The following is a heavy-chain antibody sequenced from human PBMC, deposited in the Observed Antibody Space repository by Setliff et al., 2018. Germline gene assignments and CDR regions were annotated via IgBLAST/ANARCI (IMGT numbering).Heavy chain of an antibody. Sequence: SETLSLTCTVSGGSVSPYFWSWIRQPPGKGLQWIGYIYHNGNTNFNPSLKSRVNMSIDTSKNQFALNLKSVTAADTAVYCCARDRTAYSYGLDVWGQGTTVTVSS. J-gene: IGHJ6*02. CDR1: GGSVSPYF. V-gene: IGHV4-59*02. CDR3: ARDRTAYSYGLDV. D-gene: IGHD5-18*01. CDR2: IYHNGNT.